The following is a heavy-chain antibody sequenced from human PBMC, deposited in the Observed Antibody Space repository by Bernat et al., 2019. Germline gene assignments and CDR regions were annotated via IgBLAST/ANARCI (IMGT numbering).Heavy chain of an antibody. J-gene: IGHJ4*02. V-gene: IGHV3-33*01. CDR2: IWSDGSNK. CDR1: GFTFSSYG. D-gene: IGHD1-26*01. Sequence: QVQLVESGGGVVQPGRSLRLSCAASGFTFSSYGMHWVRQAPGKGLEWVAVIWSDGSNKYYADSVNGRFTISRDNAKNSLYLQMNSLRAEDTALYYCARDSGSYSSDFDYWGQGTLVTVSS. CDR3: ARDSGSYSSDFDY.